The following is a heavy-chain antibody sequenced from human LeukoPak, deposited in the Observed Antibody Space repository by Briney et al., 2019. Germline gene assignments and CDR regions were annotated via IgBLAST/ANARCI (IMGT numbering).Heavy chain of an antibody. J-gene: IGHJ6*02. Sequence: GASVTVSCKASGGTFSIYAISWVRQAPGQGLEWMGRIIPILGIANYAQKFQGRVTITADKSTSTAYMELSSLRSEDTAVYYCASLPDYYYYGMDVWGQGTTVTVSS. CDR2: IIPILGIA. CDR3: ASLPDYYYYGMDV. V-gene: IGHV1-69*04. CDR1: GGTFSIYA.